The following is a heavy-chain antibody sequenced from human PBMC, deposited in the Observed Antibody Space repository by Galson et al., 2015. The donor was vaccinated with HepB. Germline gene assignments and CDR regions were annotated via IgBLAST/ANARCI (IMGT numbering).Heavy chain of an antibody. CDR2: ISGSGGST. J-gene: IGHJ3*02. CDR1: GFTFSSYA. CDR3: AKDRRYFDAFDI. V-gene: IGHV3-23*01. Sequence: SLRLSCAASGFTFSSYAMSWVRQAPGKGLEWVSAISGSGGSTYYADSVKGRFTISRDNSKNTLYLQMNSLRAEDTAVYYCAKDRRYFDAFDIWGQGTMVTVSS. D-gene: IGHD3-16*02.